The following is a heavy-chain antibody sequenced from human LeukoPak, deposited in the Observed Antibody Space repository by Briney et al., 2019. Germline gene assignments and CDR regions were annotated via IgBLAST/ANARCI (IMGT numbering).Heavy chain of an antibody. CDR2: IIPIIRIA. V-gene: IGHV1-69*02. CDR1: GGTFSSYT. CDR3: ARGGAIVVVPAAELRFDP. Sequence: VASVNVSFKASGGTFSSYTINWMWQAHGQGIERVGRIIPIIRIAICAEKFQRRVTITADKSTSTAYMELSSLRSENTAVYYCARGGAIVVVPAAELRFDPWGQGTLVTVSS. D-gene: IGHD2-2*01. J-gene: IGHJ5*02.